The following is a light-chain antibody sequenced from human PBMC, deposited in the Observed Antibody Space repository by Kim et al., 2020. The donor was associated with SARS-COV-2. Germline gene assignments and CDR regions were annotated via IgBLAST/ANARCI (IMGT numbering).Light chain of an antibody. CDR1: RCVSSIH. Sequence: SPGERATLSSRSRRCVSSIHLAWYQQKPCQAPMLLIFDASSRAAGIPYRFSGSGSGTDFTLTISRLEPEDLAVYYCHQYGSSGGTFGQGTKVDIK. V-gene: IGKV3-20*01. CDR3: HQYGSSGGT. J-gene: IGKJ1*01. CDR2: DAS.